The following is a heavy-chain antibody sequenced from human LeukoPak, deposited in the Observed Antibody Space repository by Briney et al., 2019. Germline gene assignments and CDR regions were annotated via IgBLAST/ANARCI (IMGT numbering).Heavy chain of an antibody. Sequence: GGSLRLSCAASGFTFSSYAMHWVRQAPGKGLEWVAVISYDGSNKYYADSVKGRFTISRDNSKNTLYLQMNSLRAEDTAVYHCARDPASYGDPSAWFDPWGQGTLVTVSS. CDR2: ISYDGSNK. CDR1: GFTFSSYA. V-gene: IGHV3-30*04. D-gene: IGHD4-17*01. J-gene: IGHJ5*02. CDR3: ARDPASYGDPSAWFDP.